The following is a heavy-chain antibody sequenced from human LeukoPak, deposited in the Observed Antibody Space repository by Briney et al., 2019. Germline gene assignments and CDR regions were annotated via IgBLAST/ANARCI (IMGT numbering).Heavy chain of an antibody. D-gene: IGHD6-25*01. CDR3: ARRGRVAASWNAFDI. CDR1: GDSVTSGSYS. Sequence: PSETLSLTCTVSGDSVTSGSYSWSWLRQPAGKGLEWIGRIYTSENTKYNPTLKSRVTISVDKAKNQFSLKLSSVTAADTAVYYCARRGRVAASWNAFDIWGQGTMVTVSS. V-gene: IGHV4-61*02. J-gene: IGHJ3*02. CDR2: IYTSENT.